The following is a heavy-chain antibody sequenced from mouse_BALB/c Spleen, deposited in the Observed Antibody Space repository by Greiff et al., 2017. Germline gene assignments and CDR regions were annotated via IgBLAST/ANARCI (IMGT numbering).Heavy chain of an antibody. D-gene: IGHD1-1*01. CDR3: TRGELLRPFAY. Sequence: VQLQQSGAELVRPGASVKLSCKASGYTFTSYWINWVKQRPGQGLEWIGNIYPSDSYTNYNQKFKDKTTLTVDKSSSTAYMQLSSPTSEDSAVYYCTRGELLRPFAYWGQGTLVTVSA. CDR1: GYTFTSYW. CDR2: IYPSDSYT. J-gene: IGHJ3*01. V-gene: IGHV1-69*01.